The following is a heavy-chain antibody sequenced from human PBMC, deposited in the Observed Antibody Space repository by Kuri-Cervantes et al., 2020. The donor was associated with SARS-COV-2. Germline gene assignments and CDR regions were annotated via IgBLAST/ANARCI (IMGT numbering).Heavy chain of an antibody. CDR3: ARDFSSSWYKTFDY. Sequence: GGCLSLACAASGFTFSTYAMSWVRQAPGKGLEWVAFISYDGSNKYYADSVKGRFTISRDNSTNTLYLQMNSLRAEDTAVYYCARDFSSSWYKTFDYWGQGTLVTVSS. V-gene: IGHV3-30-3*01. D-gene: IGHD6-13*01. J-gene: IGHJ4*02. CDR2: ISYDGSNK. CDR1: GFTFSTYA.